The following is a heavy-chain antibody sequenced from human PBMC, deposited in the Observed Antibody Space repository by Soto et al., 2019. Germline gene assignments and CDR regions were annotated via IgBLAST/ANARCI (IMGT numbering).Heavy chain of an antibody. D-gene: IGHD3-22*01. CDR1: GFTFSNAW. V-gene: IGHV3-15*01. CDR3: TTVWYYYDSSGYYSEYYFDY. J-gene: IGHJ4*02. CDR2: IKSKTDGGTT. Sequence: AGGSLRLSCAASGFTFSNAWMSWVRQAPGKGLEWVGRIKSKTDGGTTDYAAPVKGRFTISRDDSKNTLYLQMNSLKTEDTAVYYCTTVWYYYDSSGYYSEYYFDYWGQGTLVTVSS.